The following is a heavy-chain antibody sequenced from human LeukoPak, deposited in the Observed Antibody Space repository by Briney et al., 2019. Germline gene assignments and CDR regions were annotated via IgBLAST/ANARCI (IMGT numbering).Heavy chain of an antibody. J-gene: IGHJ4*02. D-gene: IGHD1-26*01. V-gene: IGHV3-7*01. CDR2: IKEDESAK. CDR3: ARDVGGSLDY. CDR1: GFSFYNYA. Sequence: GGSLRLSCAASGFSFYNYALNWVRQAPGKGLEWVANIKEDESAKHQADSVKGRFTISRDNAQNSVYLQMSSLRGEDTAVYYCARDVGGSLDYWGQGTLVTVSS.